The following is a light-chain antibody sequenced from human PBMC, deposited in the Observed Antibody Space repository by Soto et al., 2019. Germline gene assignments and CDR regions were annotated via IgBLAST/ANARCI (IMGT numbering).Light chain of an antibody. CDR3: QQYGSSPPIT. CDR2: GAS. CDR1: QSVSSRY. Sequence: EIVLTQSPGTLSLSPGERATLSCRASQSVSSRYLAWYQQKAGQAPRLLIYGASSRATGIPDRFSGSGSGTDFTLTITRLEPEDYAVYYCQQYGSSPPITFGEGTKEEIK. J-gene: IGKJ4*01. V-gene: IGKV3-20*01.